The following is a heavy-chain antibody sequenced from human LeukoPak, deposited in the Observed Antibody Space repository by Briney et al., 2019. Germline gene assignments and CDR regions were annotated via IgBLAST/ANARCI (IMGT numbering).Heavy chain of an antibody. CDR1: GYTFTDYY. CDR3: AREAGTDAFDI. D-gene: IGHD1-1*01. CDR2: INSNSGGT. J-gene: IGHJ3*02. Sequence: ASVRVSCKTSGYTFTDYYIHWVRQAPGQGLEWMGWINSNSGGTSYAQKFQGRVTITRNTSISTAYMELSSLRSEDTAVYYCAREAGTDAFDIWGQGTMVTVSS. V-gene: IGHV1-8*03.